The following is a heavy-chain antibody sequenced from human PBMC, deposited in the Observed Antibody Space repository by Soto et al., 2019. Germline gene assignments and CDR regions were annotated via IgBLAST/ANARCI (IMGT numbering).Heavy chain of an antibody. Sequence: GGSLRLSCAASGFTFSSYSMNWVRQAPGKGLEWVSSISSSSSYIYYADSVKGRFTISRDNAKNSLYLQMNSLRAEDTAVYYCARDSDCSGGSCYSDNYYYGMDVWGQGTTVTVSS. J-gene: IGHJ6*02. CDR1: GFTFSSYS. D-gene: IGHD2-15*01. CDR3: ARDSDCSGGSCYSDNYYYGMDV. CDR2: ISSSSSYI. V-gene: IGHV3-21*01.